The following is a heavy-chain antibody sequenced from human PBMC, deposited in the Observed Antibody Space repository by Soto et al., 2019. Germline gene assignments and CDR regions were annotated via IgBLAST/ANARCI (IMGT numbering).Heavy chain of an antibody. J-gene: IGHJ3*02. CDR1: GGSISSGGYY. D-gene: IGHD4-17*01. CDR3: ARQINYGDYGEEDAFDI. V-gene: IGHV4-31*03. Sequence: PSETLSLTCTVSGGSISSGGYYWSWIRQHPGKGLEWIGYIYYSGSTYYNPSLKSRVTISVDTSKNQFSLKLSSVTAADTAVYYCARQINYGDYGEEDAFDISGQGTMVTVSS. CDR2: IYYSGST.